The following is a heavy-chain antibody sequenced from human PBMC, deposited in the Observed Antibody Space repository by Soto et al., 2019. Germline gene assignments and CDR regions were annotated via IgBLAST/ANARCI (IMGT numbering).Heavy chain of an antibody. CDR1: GGSISSSSYY. J-gene: IGHJ4*02. CDR3: ARHLVATMMMVYFDY. Sequence: SETLSLTCTVSGGSISSSSYYWGWIRQPPGKGLEWIGSIYYSGSTYYDPSLKSRVTISVDTSKNQFSLKLSSVTAADTAVYYCARHLVATMMMVYFDYWGQGTLVTVSS. V-gene: IGHV4-39*01. D-gene: IGHD5-12*01. CDR2: IYYSGST.